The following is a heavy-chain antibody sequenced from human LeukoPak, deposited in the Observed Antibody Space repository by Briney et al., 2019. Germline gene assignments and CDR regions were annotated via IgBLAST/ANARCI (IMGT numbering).Heavy chain of an antibody. J-gene: IGHJ4*02. D-gene: IGHD3-10*01. CDR2: MNPSSGNT. Sequence: GASVKVSCKASGYTFTTYDINWVRQATGQGPEWMGWMNPSSGNTGYAQKFQGRVTMTRNTSISTAYMELSSLRSEDTAVYYCARGNRYSYGSGSSCFDYWGQGTLVTVSS. CDR3: ARGNRYSYGSGSSCFDY. V-gene: IGHV1-8*01. CDR1: GYTFTTYD.